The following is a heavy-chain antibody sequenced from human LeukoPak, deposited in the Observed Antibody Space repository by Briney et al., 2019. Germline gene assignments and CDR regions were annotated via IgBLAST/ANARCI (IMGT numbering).Heavy chain of an antibody. Sequence: GASVKVSCKASGYTFTSYYMHWVRQAPGQGLEWMEIINPSGGSTSYAQKFQGRVTMTRDTSTSTVYMELSSLRSEDTAVYYCAREITLYAFDIWGQGTTVTVSS. CDR2: INPSGGST. V-gene: IGHV1-46*01. D-gene: IGHD1-14*01. CDR3: AREITLYAFDI. CDR1: GYTFTSYY. J-gene: IGHJ3*02.